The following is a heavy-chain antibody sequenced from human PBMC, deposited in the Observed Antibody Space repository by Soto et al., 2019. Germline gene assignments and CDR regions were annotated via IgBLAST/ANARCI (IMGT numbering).Heavy chain of an antibody. CDR1: GGSISSYY. V-gene: IGHV4-59*01. CDR3: ARGSHSARFGERYYYYYYMDV. D-gene: IGHD3-10*01. Sequence: SETLSLTCTVSGGSISSYYWSWIRQPPGKGLEWIGYIYYSGSTNYNPSLKSRVTISVDTSKNQFSLKLSSVTAADTAVYYCARGSHSARFGERYYYYYYMDVWGKGTTVTVSS. J-gene: IGHJ6*03. CDR2: IYYSGST.